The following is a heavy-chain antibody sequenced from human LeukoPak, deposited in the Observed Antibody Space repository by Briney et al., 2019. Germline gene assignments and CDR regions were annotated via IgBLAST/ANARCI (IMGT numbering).Heavy chain of an antibody. CDR2: ISSSSSTI. J-gene: IGHJ6*02. D-gene: IGHD1-26*01. CDR1: GFTFSSYS. CDR3: AREGKLGGSYESGYGMDV. Sequence: GGSLRLSCAASGFTFSSYSMNWVRQAPGKGLEWVSYISSSSSTIYYADSVKGRFTISRDNAKNSLYLQMNSLRAEDTAVYYCAREGKLGGSYESGYGMDVWGQGTTVTVSS. V-gene: IGHV3-48*04.